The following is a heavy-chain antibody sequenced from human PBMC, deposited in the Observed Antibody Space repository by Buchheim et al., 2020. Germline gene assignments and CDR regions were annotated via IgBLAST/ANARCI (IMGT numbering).Heavy chain of an antibody. CDR2: INHSGST. V-gene: IGHV4-34*01. CDR3: ARPNYYGSGSYLY. CDR1: GGSFSGYY. J-gene: IGHJ4*02. D-gene: IGHD3-10*01. Sequence: QVQLQQWGAGLLKPSETLSLTSAVYGGSFSGYYWSWIRQPPGKGLEWIGEINHSGSTNYNPSLKSRVTISVDTSKNQFSLKLSSVTAADTAVYYCARPNYYGSGSYLYWGQGTL.